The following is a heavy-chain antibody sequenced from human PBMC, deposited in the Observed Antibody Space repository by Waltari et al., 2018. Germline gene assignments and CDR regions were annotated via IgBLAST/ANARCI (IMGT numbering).Heavy chain of an antibody. CDR1: GFTFSTYR. J-gene: IGHJ5*02. CDR3: ARGPPLSSGWWNDWFDP. V-gene: IGHV3-21*01. CDR2: ISSSSSYI. Sequence: EVQLVESGGGLVKPGGSLRLSCAASGFTFSTYRMTWVRQAPAKGLEWVSSISSSSSYIYYADSVKGRFTISRDNAKNSLYLQMNSLRAEDTAVYYCARGPPLSSGWWNDWFDPWGQGTLVTVSS. D-gene: IGHD6-13*01.